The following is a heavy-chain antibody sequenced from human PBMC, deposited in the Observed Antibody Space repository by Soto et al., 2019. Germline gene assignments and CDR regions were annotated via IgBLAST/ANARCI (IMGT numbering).Heavy chain of an antibody. J-gene: IGHJ5*02. Sequence: SETLSLTCTVSGGSIGSYSCSWIRQPAGKGLEWIGRIHSSGSTNYNPTLKSRVGMSVDTSKNQFSLKLSSVTAADTAVYYCAREGGYDSSGQYRNWFDHWGQGTQVTVSS. D-gene: IGHD3-22*01. V-gene: IGHV4-4*07. CDR1: GGSIGSYS. CDR2: IHSSGST. CDR3: AREGGYDSSGQYRNWFDH.